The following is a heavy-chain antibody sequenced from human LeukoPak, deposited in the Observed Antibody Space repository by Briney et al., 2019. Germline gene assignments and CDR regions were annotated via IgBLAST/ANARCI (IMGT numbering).Heavy chain of an antibody. CDR3: ARTHDSSGYWTLSPFDY. D-gene: IGHD3-22*01. V-gene: IGHV1-18*04. CDR1: GYTFTNYG. J-gene: IGHJ4*02. Sequence: ASVKVSCKTSGYTFTNYGITWVRQAPGQGLEWMGWISAYNGYTIYAQKLQGRVTMTTDTSTSTVYMELKTLRSDDTAVYYCARTHDSSGYWTLSPFDYWGQGTLVTVSS. CDR2: ISAYNGYT.